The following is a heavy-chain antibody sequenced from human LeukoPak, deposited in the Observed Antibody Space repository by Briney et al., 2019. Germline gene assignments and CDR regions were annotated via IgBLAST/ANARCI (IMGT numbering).Heavy chain of an antibody. J-gene: IGHJ4*02. CDR1: GYIFTNYW. CDR3: ARAEYYADTPGYPFHY. V-gene: IGHV5-51*01. Sequence: GASLQISCKGSGYIFTNYWIGWVRQVPGKGLEWMGLIFPGDSDTRYSPSFQGQVTISVDKSITTAYLQWSSLKASDTAMYFCARAEYYADTPGYPFHYWGQGTLVTVSS. D-gene: IGHD3-3*01. CDR2: IFPGDSDT.